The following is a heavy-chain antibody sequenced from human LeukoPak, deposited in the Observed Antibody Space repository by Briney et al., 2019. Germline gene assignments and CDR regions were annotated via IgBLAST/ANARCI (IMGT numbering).Heavy chain of an antibody. CDR1: GLTFSSYG. J-gene: IGHJ4*02. CDR3: AKDGNWARFEN. Sequence: GGSLRLSCAVSGLTFSSYGMHWVRQARGEGLEGVAFIRYDGSNKYYADSVKGRFTISRDNSKSTLYLQMNSPRAEDTAAYYCAKDGNWARFENWGQGTLVTVSS. CDR2: IRYDGSNK. V-gene: IGHV3-30*02. D-gene: IGHD7-27*01.